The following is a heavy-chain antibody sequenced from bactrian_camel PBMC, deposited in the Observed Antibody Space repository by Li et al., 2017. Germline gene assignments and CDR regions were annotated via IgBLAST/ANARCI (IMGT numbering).Heavy chain of an antibody. Sequence: DVQLVESGGGSVQAGGSLTLSCVASGYTHGPYCMGWVRQRPGKEREGFAGIDTDGSISYVDSVKGRFTISRDNAENMMYLQMNSLKTEDTAVYYCVTLSHVVAGLIWGQGTQVTVS. CDR3: VTLSHVVAGLI. V-gene: IGHV3S10*01. CDR2: IDTDGSI. CDR1: GYTHGPYC. D-gene: IGHD6*01. J-gene: IGHJ4*01.